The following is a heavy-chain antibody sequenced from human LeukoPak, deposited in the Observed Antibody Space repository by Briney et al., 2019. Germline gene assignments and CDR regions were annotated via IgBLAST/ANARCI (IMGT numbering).Heavy chain of an antibody. Sequence: SETLSLTCTVSGGSISSYYWSWIRQPPGKGLEWIGYIYYSGSTNYNPSLKSRVTISVDTSKNQFSLKLSSVTAADTAVCYCARDAGIAVAGTYYYYGMDVWGQGTTVTVSS. CDR2: IYYSGST. D-gene: IGHD6-19*01. V-gene: IGHV4-59*01. CDR3: ARDAGIAVAGTYYYYGMDV. J-gene: IGHJ6*02. CDR1: GGSISSYY.